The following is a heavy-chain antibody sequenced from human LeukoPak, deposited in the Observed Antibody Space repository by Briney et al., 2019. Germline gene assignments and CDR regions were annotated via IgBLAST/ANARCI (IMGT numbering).Heavy chain of an antibody. Sequence: PSEPLSLTCTAPGGSISGHYWSWIRQPPGKGLDWIGFIYCSGSTNCNPSLKSRVTISVDTSKNQFSLKLSSVTAADTAVYYCARHLDYGDYGVIDFWGQGALVTVSS. V-gene: IGHV4-59*11. CDR2: IYCSGST. J-gene: IGHJ4*02. D-gene: IGHD4-17*01. CDR3: ARHLDYGDYGVIDF. CDR1: GGSISGHY.